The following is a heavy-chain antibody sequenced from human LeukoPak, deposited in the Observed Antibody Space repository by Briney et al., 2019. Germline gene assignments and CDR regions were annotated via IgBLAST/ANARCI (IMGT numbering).Heavy chain of an antibody. D-gene: IGHD4-11*01. CDR3: ARRATLTYYGMDV. CDR1: XFTFSLYE. CDR2: ISTTGSTI. Sequence: GGSLRLSGAASXFTFSLYEMNWVRQAPGKSLDWVSYISTTGSTIYHADSVRGRFTISRDNAKSSLYLQMDSLRAEDTAVYYCARRATLTYYGMDVWGQGTTVTVSS. V-gene: IGHV3-48*03. J-gene: IGHJ6*02.